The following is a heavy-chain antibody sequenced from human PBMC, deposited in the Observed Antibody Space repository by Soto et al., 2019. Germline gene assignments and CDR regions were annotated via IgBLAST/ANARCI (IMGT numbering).Heavy chain of an antibody. D-gene: IGHD2-21*02. J-gene: IGHJ4*02. CDR1: GFTFSSYG. CDR3: AKDKVPVVVTAPFDY. V-gene: IGHV3-30*18. CDR2: ISYDGSNK. Sequence: QVQLVESGGGVVQPGRSLRLSCAASGFTFSSYGMHWVRQDPGKGLEWVAVISYDGSNKYYADSVKGRFTVSRDKSKNTLYLPVNSLRAEDTAVYYCAKDKVPVVVTAPFDYWGQGTLVTVSS.